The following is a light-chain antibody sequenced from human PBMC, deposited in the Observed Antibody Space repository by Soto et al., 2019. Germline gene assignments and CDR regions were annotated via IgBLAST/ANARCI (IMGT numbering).Light chain of an antibody. J-gene: IGKJ3*01. CDR3: QQYHRIPGT. V-gene: IGKV4-1*01. CDR1: QRRLYTSSNKNS. CDR2: WAS. Sequence: DIVMTQSPDSLAVSLGARATINCKSSQRRLYTSSNKNSLAWYQQRPGQSPKLLIYWASTRESGVPDRFTVSGSGTDFNLTISSLQADDVAIDYCQQYHRIPGTFGPGAKVEIK.